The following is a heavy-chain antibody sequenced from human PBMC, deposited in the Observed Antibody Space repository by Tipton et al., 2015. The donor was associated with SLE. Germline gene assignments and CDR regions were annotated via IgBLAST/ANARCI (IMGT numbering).Heavy chain of an antibody. J-gene: IGHJ4*02. V-gene: IGHV4-59*11. CDR3: ARVSSSSSFDY. CDR1: GGSISSHY. Sequence: LRLSCTVSGGSISSHYWSWIRQPPGKGLEWIGYIYYSGSTNYNPSLKSRVTISVDTSKNQFSLKLSSVTAADTAVYYCARVSSSSSFDYWGQGTLVTVSS. D-gene: IGHD6-6*01. CDR2: IYYSGST.